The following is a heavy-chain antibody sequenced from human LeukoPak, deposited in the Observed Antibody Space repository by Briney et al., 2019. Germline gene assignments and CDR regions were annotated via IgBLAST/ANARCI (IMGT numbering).Heavy chain of an antibody. CDR3: ARESSGSYRGDLDY. D-gene: IGHD1-26*01. CDR2: IWYDGSNK. J-gene: IGHJ4*02. Sequence: AGGSLRLSCAASGFTFSSYGMHWVRQAPGKGLEWVAVIWYDGSNKYYADSVKGRFTISRDNSKNTLYLQMNSLRAEDTAVYYCARESSGSYRGDLDYWGQGTLVTVSS. CDR1: GFTFSSYG. V-gene: IGHV3-33*01.